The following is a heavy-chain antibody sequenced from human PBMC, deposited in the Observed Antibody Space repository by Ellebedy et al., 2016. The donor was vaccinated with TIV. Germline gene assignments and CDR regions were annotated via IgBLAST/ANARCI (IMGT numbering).Heavy chain of an antibody. V-gene: IGHV1-46*01. Sequence: AASVKVSCKTSGYTFTGHYLHWVRQAPGKGLEWMGIINPNGGSTSIAQKFQGTVTLTRDRSTSTVYMELTSLRSDDTAVYYCARAGAGIVGASSASNWFDPWGQGTLVTVSS. D-gene: IGHD2-2*01. CDR3: ARAGAGIVGASSASNWFDP. CDR1: GYTFTGHY. J-gene: IGHJ5*02. CDR2: INPNGGST.